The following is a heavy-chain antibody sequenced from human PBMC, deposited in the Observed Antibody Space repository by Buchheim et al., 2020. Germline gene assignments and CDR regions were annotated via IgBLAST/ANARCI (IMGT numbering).Heavy chain of an antibody. CDR2: VSSSGEWT. J-gene: IGHJ6*03. V-gene: IGHV3-23*01. Sequence: EVQLLESGGGLVQPGGSLRLPCAASGFTFSSFALSWVRQAPGKGLEWVSTVSSSGEWTSHADSVKGRFTISRDSSNNMLYLQMNSLRDEDTAVYYCVRSRNMDVWGKGTT. CDR1: GFTFSSFA. CDR3: VRSRNMDV.